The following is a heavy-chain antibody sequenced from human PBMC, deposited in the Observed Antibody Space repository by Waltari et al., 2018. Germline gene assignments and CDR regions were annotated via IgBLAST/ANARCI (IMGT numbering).Heavy chain of an antibody. D-gene: IGHD2-15*01. J-gene: IGHJ4*02. CDR2: IKSEGTNI. CDR3: TRNPGY. CDR1: GFLYHDYW. V-gene: IGHV3-74*03. Sequence: EVQLVESGGGLVQPGGSLRPSCSVPGFLYHDYWLDWVRQAPGQGLVWVSRIKSEGTNIKYADSVRGRFTISRDSAKNTFYLQMNSLRVEDTAVYYCTRNPGYWGQGTLVTVAS.